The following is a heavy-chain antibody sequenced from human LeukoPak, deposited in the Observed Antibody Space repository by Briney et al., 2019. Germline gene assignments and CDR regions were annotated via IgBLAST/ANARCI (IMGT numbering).Heavy chain of an antibody. Sequence: GGSLRLSCAASGFTFSSYGMHWVRQAPGKGLEWVAFIRYDGSNKYYADSVKGRFTISRDNSKNTLYLQMNSLRAEDTAVYYCAKPDSSHPFLVDYWGQGTLVTVSP. V-gene: IGHV3-30*02. CDR1: GFTFSSYG. J-gene: IGHJ4*02. CDR2: IRYDGSNK. D-gene: IGHD3-3*01. CDR3: AKPDSSHPFLVDY.